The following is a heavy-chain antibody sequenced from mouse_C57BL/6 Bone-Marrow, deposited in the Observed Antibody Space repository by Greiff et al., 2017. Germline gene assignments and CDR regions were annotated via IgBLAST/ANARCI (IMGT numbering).Heavy chain of an antibody. D-gene: IGHD2-4*01. Sequence: EVQRVESGPELVKPGASVKIPCKASGYTFTDYNMDWVKQSHGKSLEWIGDINPNNGGTIYNQKFKGKATLTVDKSSSTAYMALRSLTSEDTAVXDCARSEGYDYDVRAWFAYWGQGTLVTVSA. CDR1: GYTFTDYN. V-gene: IGHV1-18*01. CDR2: INPNNGGT. J-gene: IGHJ3*01. CDR3: ARSEGYDYDVRAWFAY.